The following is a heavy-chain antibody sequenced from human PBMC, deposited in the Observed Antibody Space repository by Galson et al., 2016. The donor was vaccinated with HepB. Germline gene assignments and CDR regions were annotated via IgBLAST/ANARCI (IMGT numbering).Heavy chain of an antibody. V-gene: IGHV3-30*18. CDR3: AKRHEYCPPVGCSVDY. D-gene: IGHD2/OR15-2a*01. Sequence: SLRLSCAASGFTFNNYGMTWVRQAPGKGLEWVAADSMDGRRKFYSDSVKGRLTISRDNSNNMLFLQMDSLRPDDTAVYYCAKRHEYCPPVGCSVDYWGQGTLVSVSS. J-gene: IGHJ4*02. CDR2: DSMDGRRK. CDR1: GFTFNNYG.